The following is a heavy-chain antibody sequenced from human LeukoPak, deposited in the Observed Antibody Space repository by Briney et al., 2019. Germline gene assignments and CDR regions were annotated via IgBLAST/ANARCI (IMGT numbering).Heavy chain of an antibody. CDR3: ARAQGRHGYNEGYYFDY. V-gene: IGHV4-59*01. D-gene: IGHD5-18*01. Sequence: PSETLSLTCSVSGGSINGYYWSWIRQPPGRGLEWIGFMYYGGSTNYNPSLKSRVIISVDPSKNQFSLRLSSVAAADTAVYYCARAQGRHGYNEGYYFDYWGQGSLVTVSS. CDR1: GGSINGYY. J-gene: IGHJ4*02. CDR2: MYYGGST.